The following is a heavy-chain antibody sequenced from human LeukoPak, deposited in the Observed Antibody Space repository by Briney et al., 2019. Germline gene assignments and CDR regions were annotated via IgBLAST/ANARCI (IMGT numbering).Heavy chain of an antibody. CDR3: ARENPSGSYYAADY. CDR2: ISRSSSTI. CDR1: GFTFSTYA. V-gene: IGHV3-48*04. Sequence: GGSLRLSCAASGFTFSTYAMNWVRQAPGKGLEWVSYISRSSSTIYYADSVKGRFTISRDNAKNSLYLQMNSLRAEDTAVYYCARENPSGSYYAADYWGQGTLVTVSS. D-gene: IGHD1-26*01. J-gene: IGHJ4*02.